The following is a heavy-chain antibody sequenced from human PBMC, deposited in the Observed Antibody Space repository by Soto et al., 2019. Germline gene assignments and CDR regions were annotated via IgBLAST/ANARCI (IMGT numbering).Heavy chain of an antibody. CDR3: ETTYYDFWSGYYTGDY. V-gene: IGHV4-34*01. D-gene: IGHD3-3*01. J-gene: IGHJ4*02. CDR2: INHSGST. Sequence: SETLSLTCAVYGGSFSGYYWSWIRQPPGKGLEWIGEINHSGSTNYNPSLKSRVTISVDTSKNQFSLKLSSVTAADTAVYYCETTYYDFWSGYYTGDYWGQGTLVTVS. CDR1: GGSFSGYY.